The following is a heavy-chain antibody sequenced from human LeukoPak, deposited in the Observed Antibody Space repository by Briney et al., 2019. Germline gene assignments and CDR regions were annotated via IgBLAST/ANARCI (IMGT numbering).Heavy chain of an antibody. J-gene: IGHJ4*02. CDR1: GFTFSSYS. D-gene: IGHD1-14*01. V-gene: IGHV3-48*01. CDR2: ISSSSSTI. CDR3: ARSTGSPFDY. Sequence: GGSLRLSCAASGFTFSSYSMNWVRQAPGKGLEWVSYISSSSSTIYYADSVKGRFTISRDNAKNSLYLQMNSLRAEDTAVYYCARSTGSPFDYWGQGTLVTVSS.